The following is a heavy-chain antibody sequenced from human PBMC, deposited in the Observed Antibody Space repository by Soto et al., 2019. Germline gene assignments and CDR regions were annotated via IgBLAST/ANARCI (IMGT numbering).Heavy chain of an antibody. Sequence: SQTLSLTCAISGDSVSSNSAAWNWIRQSPSKGLEWLGRTYYRSKWYNYYAVSVKSQITINPDTSKNQFSLQLNSLTPEDTAVYYCARGPWNDVGDYFDYWGQGTLVTVSS. CDR1: GDSVSSNSAA. J-gene: IGHJ4*02. V-gene: IGHV6-1*01. CDR2: TYYRSKWYN. CDR3: ARGPWNDVGDYFDY. D-gene: IGHD1-1*01.